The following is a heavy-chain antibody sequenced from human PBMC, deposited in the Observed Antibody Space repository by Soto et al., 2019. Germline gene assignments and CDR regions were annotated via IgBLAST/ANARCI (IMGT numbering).Heavy chain of an antibody. Sequence: SETLSLTCTVSGDSITNGGYYWSWIRQPPGKGLEWIGYIYYSGSTNYNPSLKSRVTISVDTSKNQFSLKLSSVTAADTAVYYCAGLAPLAYCGGDCYSNAFDIWGQGTMVTVSS. CDR1: GDSITNGGYY. J-gene: IGHJ3*02. D-gene: IGHD2-21*02. CDR3: AGLAPLAYCGGDCYSNAFDI. V-gene: IGHV4-61*08. CDR2: IYYSGST.